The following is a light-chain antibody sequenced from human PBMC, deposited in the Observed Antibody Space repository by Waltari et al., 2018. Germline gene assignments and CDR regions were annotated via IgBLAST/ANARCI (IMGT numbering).Light chain of an antibody. V-gene: IGLV4-69*01. J-gene: IGLJ3*02. Sequence: QLVLTQSPSASASLGASVKPTCTLSSGHSSTVIAWHQQQAEKGPRDLMKVNSDGSHSKGDKIPDRFSGSSSGAERYLTISNLQSEDEADYYCQTGGHGTWVFGGGTKLTVL. CDR3: QTGGHGTWV. CDR2: VNSDGSH. CDR1: SGHSSTV.